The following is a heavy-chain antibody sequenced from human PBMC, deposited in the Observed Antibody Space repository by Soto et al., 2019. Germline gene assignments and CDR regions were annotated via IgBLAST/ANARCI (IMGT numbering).Heavy chain of an antibody. CDR3: ARHGITGATPPLNWFDR. V-gene: IGHV4-39*01. J-gene: IGHJ5*02. CDR2: IYYSGST. D-gene: IGHD1-7*01. CDR1: GGSITSSSYY. Sequence: QLQLQESGPGLVKPSETLSLTCTVSGGSITSSSYYWGWIRQPPGKRLEWIGSIYYSGSTYYNPPLKSGVTIYVDTSMNPFALKLSSVRAAYTAVYYCARHGITGATPPLNWFDRWGQGTLVTVSS.